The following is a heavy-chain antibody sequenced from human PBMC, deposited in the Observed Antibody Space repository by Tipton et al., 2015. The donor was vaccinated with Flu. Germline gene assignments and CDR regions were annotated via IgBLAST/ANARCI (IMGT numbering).Heavy chain of an antibody. V-gene: IGHV4-61*02. CDR3: ARHPMVRDLLIYGMDV. CDR2: ISRTGST. Sequence: LRLSCTVSGGSISSGSYYWSWIRQPAGKGLEWIGRISRTGSTYYNPSLKSRVTISVDTSKNQFSLKVSSVTAADTAVYYCARHPMVRDLLIYGMDVWGQGTTVTVSS. D-gene: IGHD3-10*01. J-gene: IGHJ6*02. CDR1: GGSISSGSYY.